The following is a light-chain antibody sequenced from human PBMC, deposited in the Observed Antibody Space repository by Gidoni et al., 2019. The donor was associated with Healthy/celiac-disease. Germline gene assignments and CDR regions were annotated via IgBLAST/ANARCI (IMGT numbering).Light chain of an antibody. CDR2: GAS. CDR3: QQYGSSPVA. CDR1: QSVSSSY. Sequence: EIVFTQSPGTLSLSPGERATLSCRASQSVSSSYLAWYQQKPGQAPRLLIYGASSRATGIPDRFSGSGSGTDFTLTISRLEPEDFAVYYCQQYGSSPVAFGQGTKLEIK. V-gene: IGKV3-20*01. J-gene: IGKJ2*01.